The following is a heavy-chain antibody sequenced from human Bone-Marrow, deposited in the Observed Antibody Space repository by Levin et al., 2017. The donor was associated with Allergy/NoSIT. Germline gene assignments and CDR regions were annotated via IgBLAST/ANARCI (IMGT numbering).Heavy chain of an antibody. CDR2: ISGYNGNT. J-gene: IGHJ4*02. V-gene: IGHV1-18*01. CDR3: ARSPGYCITGNCGIDY. D-gene: IGHD2-8*01. CDR1: GYIFTSYG. Sequence: ASVKVSCRASGYIFTSYGISWVRQAPGQGPEWMGWISGYNGNTKYTQKVQGRVTLTTDTSTSTAYMELRSLRSDDTAMYYCARSPGYCITGNCGIDYWGRGTLVTVSS.